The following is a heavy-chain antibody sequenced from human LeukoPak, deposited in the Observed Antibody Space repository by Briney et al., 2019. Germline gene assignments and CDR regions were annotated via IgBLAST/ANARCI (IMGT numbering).Heavy chain of an antibody. D-gene: IGHD5-12*01. CDR2: IYYSGST. Sequence: SGTLSLTCAVSGGSISSYYWSWIRQPPGKGLEWIWYIYYSGSTNYNPSLKSRVTILVETSKNQFSLKLSSVTAADTALYYCARDIVAIITGSVGAFETWGQGTMVTVSS. CDR3: ARDIVAIITGSVGAFET. CDR1: GGSISSYY. V-gene: IGHV4-59*01. J-gene: IGHJ3*02.